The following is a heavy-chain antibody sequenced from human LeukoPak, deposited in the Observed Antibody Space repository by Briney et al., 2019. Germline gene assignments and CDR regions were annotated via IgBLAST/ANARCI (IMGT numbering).Heavy chain of an antibody. CDR3: VRGGYSSFDY. CDR2: IKEDGSQK. J-gene: IGHJ4*02. D-gene: IGHD3-10*01. Sequence: PGGSLRLSCAASGFIFSTSWMSWFRRAPGKGLEWVANIKEDGSQKHYVDSVKGRFTISRGNSKNLLYLQMNRLGAEDTAVYYCVRGGYSSFDYWGQGTLVTVSS. CDR1: GFIFSTSW. V-gene: IGHV3-7*01.